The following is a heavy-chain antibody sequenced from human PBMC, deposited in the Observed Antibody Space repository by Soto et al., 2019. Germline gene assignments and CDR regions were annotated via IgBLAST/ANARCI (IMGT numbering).Heavy chain of an antibody. V-gene: IGHV3-66*01. CDR2: IYNGGST. D-gene: IGHD2-15*01. CDR3: ARVPGGGILNY. CDR1: GFTVSSSH. Sequence: EVQLVESGGGLVQPGGSLRLSCAASGFTVSSSHMSWVRQAPGKGLEWVSVIYNGGSTYYADSVKGRFTISRDNSKNTLYLQMNSLRAGDTAVYYCARVPGGGILNYWGQGTLVTVSS. J-gene: IGHJ4*02.